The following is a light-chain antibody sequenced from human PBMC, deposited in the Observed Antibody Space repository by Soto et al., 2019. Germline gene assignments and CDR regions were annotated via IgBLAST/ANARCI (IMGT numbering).Light chain of an antibody. CDR3: QQYNNWPPYT. V-gene: IGKV3-15*01. Sequence: EIMMTQSPASLSVSLGERATLSCRASQSVWGKVAWYQHKPGQAPRLLIYGASTRATGIPVTFSGSGSGTEFTLTISSLQSEDFAVYYCQQYNNWPPYTFGQGTKLEIK. CDR2: GAS. J-gene: IGKJ2*01. CDR1: QSVWGK.